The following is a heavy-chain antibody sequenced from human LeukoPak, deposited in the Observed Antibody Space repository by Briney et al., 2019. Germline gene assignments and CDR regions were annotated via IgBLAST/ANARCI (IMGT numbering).Heavy chain of an antibody. V-gene: IGHV4-59*08. D-gene: IGHD5-18*01. Sequence: SETLSLTCTVSGGSISSYYWSWIRQPPGKGLEWIGYIYYSGSTNYNPSLKSRVTVSVDTSKNQFSLKLSSVTAADTAVYHCARTTKNVDTAMSGFDYWGQGTLVTVSS. CDR3: ARTTKNVDTAMSGFDY. CDR1: GGSISSYY. J-gene: IGHJ4*02. CDR2: IYYSGST.